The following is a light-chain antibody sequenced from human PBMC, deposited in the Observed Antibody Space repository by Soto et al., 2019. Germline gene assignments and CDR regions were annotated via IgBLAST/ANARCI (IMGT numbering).Light chain of an antibody. CDR3: QQVESYPST. CDR1: QDISIW. Sequence: DIEMTQSPSSVSAFVGDRVTITCRASQDISIWLAWYQQKPGKAPNLLIYAASTLQSGVPSRFSGSGSGTDFTLTISSLQTEDFATYYCQQVESYPSTFGGGTKVEMK. CDR2: AAS. V-gene: IGKV1-12*02. J-gene: IGKJ4*01.